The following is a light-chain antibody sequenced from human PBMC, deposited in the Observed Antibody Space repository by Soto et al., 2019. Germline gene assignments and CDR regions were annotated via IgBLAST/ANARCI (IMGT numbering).Light chain of an antibody. V-gene: IGKV3-20*01. CDR2: GAS. Sequence: DIVLTQPPATLSLSPGERATISCTARQSFRSNFLAWYRQRPGQAPRLLIYGASSRAAGTPDRFSGSGSGTDFTLTISRLEPEDVAVFYCQQYGHSPLTFGGGTKVEIK. J-gene: IGKJ4*01. CDR1: QSFRSNF. CDR3: QQYGHSPLT.